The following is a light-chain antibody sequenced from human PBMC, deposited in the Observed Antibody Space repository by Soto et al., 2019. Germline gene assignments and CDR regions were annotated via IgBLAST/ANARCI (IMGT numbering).Light chain of an antibody. Sequence: IVLPQSPVTLSLSPGERATLSCRASQSVSHFLAWFQQKPGQAPRLLIYGASSRATDIPDRFSGSGSGTDFTLTISTLEPEDSAVYYCQQYGSSFWTFGQGTKVDIK. J-gene: IGKJ1*01. V-gene: IGKV3-20*01. CDR1: QSVSHF. CDR3: QQYGSSFWT. CDR2: GAS.